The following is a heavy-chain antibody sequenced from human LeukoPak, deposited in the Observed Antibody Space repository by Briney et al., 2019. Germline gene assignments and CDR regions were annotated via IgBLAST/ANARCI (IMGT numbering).Heavy chain of an antibody. CDR3: AKVLDSLNSSWRYYFDY. CDR1: GFTFSSYG. Sequence: GGSLRLSCAASGFTFSSYGMHWARQAPGKGLEWVAFIRYDGSNKYYADSVKGRFTISRDNPKNTLYLQMNSLRAEDTAVYYCAKVLDSLNSSWRYYFDYWGQGTLVTVSS. V-gene: IGHV3-30*02. D-gene: IGHD6-13*01. J-gene: IGHJ4*02. CDR2: IRYDGSNK.